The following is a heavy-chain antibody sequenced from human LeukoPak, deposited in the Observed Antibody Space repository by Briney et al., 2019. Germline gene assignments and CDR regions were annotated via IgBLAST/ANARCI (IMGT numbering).Heavy chain of an antibody. Sequence: SETLSLTCIVSGFSISSGTYYWGWIRQPPGKGLEWIVSIYYSGSMYYNPPLKSRITISVDKSKNQFTLKLNSVTAADTAVYYCARHLYYGSGNYRKNWFDPWGQGTLVTVSS. CDR3: ARHLYYGSGNYRKNWFDP. J-gene: IGHJ5*02. CDR2: IYYSGSM. CDR1: GFSISSGTYY. D-gene: IGHD3-10*01. V-gene: IGHV4-39*01.